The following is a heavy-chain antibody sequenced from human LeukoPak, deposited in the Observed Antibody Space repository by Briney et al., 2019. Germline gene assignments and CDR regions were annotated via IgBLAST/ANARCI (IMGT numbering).Heavy chain of an antibody. D-gene: IGHD3-22*01. CDR2: ISNDDSNR. CDR3: AKGNYYDSSGLFDY. J-gene: IGHJ4*02. V-gene: IGHV3-30*18. CDR1: GFPFSSYV. Sequence: GGPLRHSCAASGFPFSSYVMLWVHPAPAKGLEWVEVISNDDSNRYYADSVKRRFTISRDNSKNTLYLQMNSLRAEDTAVYYCAKGNYYDSSGLFDYWGQGTLVTVSS.